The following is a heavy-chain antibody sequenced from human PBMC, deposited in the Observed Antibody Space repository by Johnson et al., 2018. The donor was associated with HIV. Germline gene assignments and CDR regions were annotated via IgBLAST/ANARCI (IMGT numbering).Heavy chain of an antibody. J-gene: IGHJ3*02. CDR2: IYSGGST. CDR1: GFTVSSNY. CDR3: ARDPSRSPGAFDI. Sequence: MQLVESGGGLIQPGGSLRLSCAASGFTVSSNYMSWVRQAPGKGLEWVSVIYSGGSTYYADSVKGRFTISRDNSKNTLYLQMNSLRADDTAVYYCARDPSRSPGAFDIWGQGTMVTVSS. V-gene: IGHV3-53*01.